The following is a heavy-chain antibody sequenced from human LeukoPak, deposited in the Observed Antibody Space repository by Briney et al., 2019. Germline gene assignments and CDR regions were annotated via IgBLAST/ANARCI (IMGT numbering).Heavy chain of an antibody. CDR3: ASGRSDAFDI. J-gene: IGHJ3*02. D-gene: IGHD1-26*01. CDR1: GFTLSSYS. CDR2: ISSSSSYI. V-gene: IGHV3-21*01. Sequence: GGSLRLSCAASGFTLSSYSMNWVRQAPWKGLEWVSSISSSSSYIYYADSVKGRFTISRDNAKNSLYLQMNSLRAEDTAVYYCASGRSDAFDIWGQGTMVTVSS.